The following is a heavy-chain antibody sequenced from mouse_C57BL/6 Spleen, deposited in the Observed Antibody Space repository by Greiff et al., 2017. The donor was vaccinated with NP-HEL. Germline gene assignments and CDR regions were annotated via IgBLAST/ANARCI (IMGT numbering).Heavy chain of an antibody. D-gene: IGHD1-1*01. Sequence: QVQLKQSGAELVRPGTSVKVSCKASGYAFTNYLIEWVKQRPGQGLEWIGVINPGSGGTNYNEKFKGKATLTADKSSSTAYMQLSSLTSEDSAVYFCARRVVAFDYWGQGTTLTVSS. J-gene: IGHJ2*01. CDR1: GYAFTNYL. V-gene: IGHV1-54*01. CDR2: INPGSGGT. CDR3: ARRVVAFDY.